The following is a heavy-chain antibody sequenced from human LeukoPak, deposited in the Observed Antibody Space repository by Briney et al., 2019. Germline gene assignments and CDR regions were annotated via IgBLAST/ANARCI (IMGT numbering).Heavy chain of an antibody. J-gene: IGHJ5*02. V-gene: IGHV1-69*05. CDR3: ARDLPGYCSSTSCYTSWFDP. CDR2: IIPIFGTA. Sequence: ASVKVSCKASGGTFSSYAISWVRQAPGQGLEWMGGIIPIFGTANYAQKFQGRVTITTDESTSTAYMELSSLRSEDTAVYYCARDLPGYCSSTSCYTSWFDPWGQGTLVTVSS. CDR1: GGTFSSYA. D-gene: IGHD2-2*02.